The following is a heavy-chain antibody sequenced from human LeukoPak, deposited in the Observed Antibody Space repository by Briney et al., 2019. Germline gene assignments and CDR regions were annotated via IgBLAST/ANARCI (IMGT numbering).Heavy chain of an antibody. CDR1: GFTFSSYW. D-gene: IGHD2-21*01. Sequence: GGSLRLSCVASGFTFSSYWMHWVRHGPGKGLEWVSRISYDGRTHYSDFVKGRFTISRDNAKDTPYLRFNSLRVDDTAMYICTRDPGGGGARGHNWFDPGGQGPLVTVS. CDR3: TRDPGGGGARGHNWFDP. J-gene: IGHJ5*02. CDR2: ISYDGRT. V-gene: IGHV3-74*01.